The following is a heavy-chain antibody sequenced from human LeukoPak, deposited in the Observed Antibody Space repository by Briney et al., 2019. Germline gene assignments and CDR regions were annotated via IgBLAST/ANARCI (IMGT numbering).Heavy chain of an antibody. V-gene: IGHV1-8*01. CDR1: GYTLTSYD. Sequence: ASVRVSCKASGYTLTSYDINWVRQATGQGLEWMGWMNPNSGNTGYAQKFQGRVTMTRNTSISTAYMELSSLRSEDTAVYYCAIEVYYYDSSGYRQHFDYWGQGTLVTVSS. J-gene: IGHJ4*02. CDR3: AIEVYYYDSSGYRQHFDY. D-gene: IGHD3-22*01. CDR2: MNPNSGNT.